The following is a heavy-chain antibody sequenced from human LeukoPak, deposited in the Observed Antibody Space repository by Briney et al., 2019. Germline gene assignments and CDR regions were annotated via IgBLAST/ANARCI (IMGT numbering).Heavy chain of an antibody. J-gene: IGHJ6*03. Sequence: SVKVSCKASGGTFSSYAISWVRQAPGQGLEWMGGIIPIFGTANYAQKFQGRVTITAHESTSTAYMELSSLRSEDTAVYYCAREGSGWGYYYMDVWGKGTTVTVSS. V-gene: IGHV1-69*01. D-gene: IGHD6-19*01. CDR1: GGTFSSYA. CDR3: AREGSGWGYYYMDV. CDR2: IIPIFGTA.